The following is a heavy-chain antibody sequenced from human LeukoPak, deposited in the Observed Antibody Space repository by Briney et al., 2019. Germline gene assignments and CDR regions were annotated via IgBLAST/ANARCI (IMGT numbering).Heavy chain of an antibody. Sequence: PSETLSLTCTVSGGSISSSSYYWGWIRQPPGKGLEWIGSIYYSGSTYYNPSLKSRVTISVDTSKNQFSLKLSSVTAADTAVYYCARTPRSLLRWHQTGYMDVWGKGTTVTVSS. J-gene: IGHJ6*03. CDR1: GGSISSSSYY. CDR2: IYYSGST. D-gene: IGHD4-23*01. V-gene: IGHV4-39*07. CDR3: ARTPRSLLRWHQTGYMDV.